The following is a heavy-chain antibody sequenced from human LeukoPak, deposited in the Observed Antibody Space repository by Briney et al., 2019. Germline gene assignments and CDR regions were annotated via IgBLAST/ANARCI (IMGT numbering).Heavy chain of an antibody. Sequence: SETLSLTCTVSGDSFTSVTDYWAWIRQPPGKGLEWIASGDYSGGTYYNPSLESRVAISADMSKNQISLKLTSVTGADTAVYHCARGFDGHNAFDIWGQGTMVTVSS. J-gene: IGHJ3*02. V-gene: IGHV4-39*07. CDR1: GDSFTSVTDY. CDR3: ARGFDGHNAFDI. CDR2: GDYSGGT. D-gene: IGHD3-9*01.